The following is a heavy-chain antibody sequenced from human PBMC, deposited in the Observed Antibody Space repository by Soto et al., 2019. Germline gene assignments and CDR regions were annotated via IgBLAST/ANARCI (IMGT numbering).Heavy chain of an antibody. CDR3: ARDRSGGAQWLAYNWYFDL. V-gene: IGHV3-11*01. D-gene: IGHD6-19*01. Sequence: QVQLVESGGGLVKPGGSLRLSCAASGFTFSDYYMSWIRQAPGKGLEWVSYISSSGSTIYYADSVKGRFTISRDNAKNSLYLQMNSLRDEDTAVYYCARDRSGGAQWLAYNWYFDLWGRGTLVTVSS. CDR1: GFTFSDYY. J-gene: IGHJ2*01. CDR2: ISSSGSTI.